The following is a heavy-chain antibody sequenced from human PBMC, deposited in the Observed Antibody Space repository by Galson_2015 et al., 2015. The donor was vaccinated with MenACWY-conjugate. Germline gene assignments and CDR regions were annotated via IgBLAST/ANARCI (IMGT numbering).Heavy chain of an antibody. Sequence: SLRLSCAASGFTFSSFWMSWVRQAPGKGLECVANIKQDGSEKYYVDSVKGRFTISRDSAQISLYLQINSLRAEDTAVYYCARGGATGGAVRYSGKGTLVTVSS. CDR1: GFTFSSFW. V-gene: IGHV3-7*03. D-gene: IGHD2-21*01. J-gene: IGHJ4*02. CDR3: ARGGATGGAVRY. CDR2: IKQDGSEK.